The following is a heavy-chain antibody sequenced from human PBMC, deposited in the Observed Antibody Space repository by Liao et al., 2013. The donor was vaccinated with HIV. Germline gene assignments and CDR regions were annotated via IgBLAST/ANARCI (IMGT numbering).Heavy chain of an antibody. V-gene: IGHV4-34*01. D-gene: IGHD4-17*01. J-gene: IGHJ1*01. Sequence: QVHLQQWGAGLLKPSETLSLTCAVYGGSLSGYFWSWVRQAPGKGLEWIGEINRNGKTNYNPSLTSRVIISVDASKNQFSLRLSSVTAADTALYYCARGSRGTVTPFQHWGQGTLVTVSS. CDR1: GGSLSGYF. CDR3: ARGSRGTVTPFQH. CDR2: INRNGKT.